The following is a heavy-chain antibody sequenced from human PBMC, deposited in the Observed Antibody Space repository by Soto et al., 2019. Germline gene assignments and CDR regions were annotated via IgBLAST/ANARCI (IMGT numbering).Heavy chain of an antibody. Sequence: SDTLSLTCTVSGGSISSYYWSWIRQPPGKGLEWIGYIYYSGSTNYNPSLKSRVTISVDTSKNQFSLKLSSVTAADTAVYYCARGYTIFGVVTWFDPWGQGTLVTVSS. CDR1: GGSISSYY. D-gene: IGHD3-3*01. V-gene: IGHV4-59*07. CDR2: IYYSGST. CDR3: ARGYTIFGVVTWFDP. J-gene: IGHJ5*02.